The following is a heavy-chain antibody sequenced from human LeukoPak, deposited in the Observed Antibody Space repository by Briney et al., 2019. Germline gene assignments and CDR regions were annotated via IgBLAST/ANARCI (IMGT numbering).Heavy chain of an antibody. CDR1: GFTFGDYA. D-gene: IGHD1-14*01. CDR2: IRSKAYGGTT. Sequence: PGRSLRLSCTASGFTFGDYAMSWFRQAPGKGLEWVGFIRSKAYGGTTEYAASVKGRFTISRDDSKSIAYLQMNSLKTEDTAVYYCTRVVSVANLDYWGQGALATVSS. J-gene: IGHJ4*02. CDR3: TRVVSVANLDY. V-gene: IGHV3-49*03.